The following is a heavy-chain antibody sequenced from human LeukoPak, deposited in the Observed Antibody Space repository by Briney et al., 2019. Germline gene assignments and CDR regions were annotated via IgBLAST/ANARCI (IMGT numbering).Heavy chain of an antibody. CDR3: ARQKATIRVLYYYYYMDV. D-gene: IGHD5-12*01. J-gene: IGHJ6*03. CDR2: INHSGST. Sequence: SETLSLTCAVYGGSFSGYYGSWIRQPPGKGLEWIGEINHSGSTNYNPSLKSRVTISVDTSKNQFSLKLSSVAAADTAVYYCARQKATIRVLYYYYYMDVWGKGTTVTISS. CDR1: GGSFSGYY. V-gene: IGHV4-34*01.